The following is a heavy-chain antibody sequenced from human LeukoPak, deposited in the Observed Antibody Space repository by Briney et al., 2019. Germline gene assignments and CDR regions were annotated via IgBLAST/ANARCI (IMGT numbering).Heavy chain of an antibody. D-gene: IGHD3-10*01. J-gene: IGHJ4*02. CDR1: GFSFSDHF. CDR3: VKVDGTVIRGIIVTRLGY. CDR2: ARDKASGYTT. Sequence: GGSLRLSCVASGFSFSDHFMDWVRQAPGKGLEWVGRARDKASGYTTEYAASVKGRFTISRDESRKSVYLQMSSLKTEDTALYYCVKVDGTVIRGIIVTRLGYWGQGTLVTVSS. V-gene: IGHV3-72*01.